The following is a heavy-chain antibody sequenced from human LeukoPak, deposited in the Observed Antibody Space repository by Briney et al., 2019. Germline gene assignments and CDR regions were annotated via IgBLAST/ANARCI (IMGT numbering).Heavy chain of an antibody. CDR3: ARSGGYYDFWSGWDAFDI. CDR2: INPNSGGT. V-gene: IGHV1-2*02. Sequence: ASVKVSCKASGYTFTGYYMHWVRQAPGQGLEWMGWINPNSGGTNYAQKFQGRVTMTRDTSISTAYMELSRLRSVDTAVYYCARSGGYYDFWSGWDAFDIWGQGTMVTVSS. J-gene: IGHJ3*02. D-gene: IGHD3-3*01. CDR1: GYTFTGYY.